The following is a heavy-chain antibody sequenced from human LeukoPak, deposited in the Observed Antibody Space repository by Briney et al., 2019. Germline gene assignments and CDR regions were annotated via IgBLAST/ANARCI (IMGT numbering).Heavy chain of an antibody. CDR1: GFTFTSYG. D-gene: IGHD4/OR15-4a*01. J-gene: IGHJ3*02. CDR3: TREGAHDAFDI. V-gene: IGHV3-30*03. CDR2: MSYDGSNK. Sequence: GGSLRLSCAASGFTFTSYGMHWVRQAPGKGLEWVAVMSYDGSNKYYADSVKGRFTISRENAKNSLYLQMNSLRAGDTAIYYCTREGAHDAFDIWGQGTMVSVSS.